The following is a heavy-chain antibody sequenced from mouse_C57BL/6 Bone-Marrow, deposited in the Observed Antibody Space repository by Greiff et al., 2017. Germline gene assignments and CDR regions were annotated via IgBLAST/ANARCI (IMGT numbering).Heavy chain of an antibody. CDR3: TIHSNYGY. Sequence: EVQRVESGEGLVKPGGSLKLSCAASGSTFSSYAMSWVRQTPERKLEWVAYISSGGDYIYYADTVKVRFTISRDNARNTLYLQLSSLKSEYTAMYYCTIHSNYGYWGQGTTLTVSS. CDR1: GSTFSSYA. CDR2: ISSGGDYI. J-gene: IGHJ2*01. D-gene: IGHD2-5*01. V-gene: IGHV5-9-1*02.